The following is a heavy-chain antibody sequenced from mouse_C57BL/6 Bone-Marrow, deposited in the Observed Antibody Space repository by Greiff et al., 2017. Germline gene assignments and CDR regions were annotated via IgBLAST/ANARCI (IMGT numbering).Heavy chain of an antibody. CDR1: GYDFTNYL. J-gene: IGHJ3*01. D-gene: IGHD2-1*01. V-gene: IGHV1-54*01. Sequence: VQLQQSGAELVRPGTSVKVSCKASGYDFTNYLIEWVKQRPGQGLEWIGVINPGSGGTNYNEKFKGKATLTADKSSSTAYMQLSSLTSEDSAVYFCAREVGNYGAYWGQGTRVTVSA. CDR2: INPGSGGT. CDR3: AREVGNYGAY.